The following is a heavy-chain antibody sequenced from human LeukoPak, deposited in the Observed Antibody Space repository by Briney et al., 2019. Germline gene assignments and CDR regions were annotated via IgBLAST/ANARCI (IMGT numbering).Heavy chain of an antibody. Sequence: GGSLRLSCAASGFTYSSYEMNWVRQAPGKGLEWVSTISVSGGNTYYADSVKGRFTISRDNSKNTLYLQMNSLRAEDTAVYYCAKGYSGYDWVDYWGQGTLVTVSS. CDR2: ISVSGGNT. D-gene: IGHD5-12*01. J-gene: IGHJ4*02. CDR1: GFTYSSYE. V-gene: IGHV3-23*01. CDR3: AKGYSGYDWVDY.